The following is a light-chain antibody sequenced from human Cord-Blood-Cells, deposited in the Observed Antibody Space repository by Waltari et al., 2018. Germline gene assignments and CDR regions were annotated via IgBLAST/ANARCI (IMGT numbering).Light chain of an antibody. CDR2: AAT. V-gene: IGKV1-8*01. Sequence: AIRMTQSPSSISASTGARVTITCRASQGISSYLAWYQQKPGKAPKLLIYAATTVKGGVPRRSSGSASGTVFTLTSSRLQSEDFATYYWQQYYSYPLFGGGTKVETK. CDR1: QGISSY. CDR3: QQYYSYPL. J-gene: IGKJ4*02.